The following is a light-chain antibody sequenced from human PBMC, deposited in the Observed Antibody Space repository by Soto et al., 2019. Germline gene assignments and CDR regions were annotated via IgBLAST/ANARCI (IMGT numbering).Light chain of an antibody. CDR2: GAS. V-gene: IGKV3-20*01. Sequence: VVLTQSAGTVSLTPGERATLSCRASQSVSSSYLAWYQQKPGQAPRLLIYGASSRATGIPDRFSGSGSGTDFTLTISRLEPEDFAVYYCQQYGTSPWTFGQGTK. J-gene: IGKJ1*01. CDR3: QQYGTSPWT. CDR1: QSVSSSY.